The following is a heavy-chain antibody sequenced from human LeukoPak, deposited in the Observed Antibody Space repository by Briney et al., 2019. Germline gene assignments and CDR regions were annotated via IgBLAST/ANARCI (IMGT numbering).Heavy chain of an antibody. V-gene: IGHV3-7*01. J-gene: IGHJ6*02. Sequence: GGSLRLSCAASGFTFSSYWMSWVRLAPGKGLEWVANIKEDGSERNYVDSVKGRFTISRDNAKNSLYLEMNSLRVADTAVYYCVSEGYNYYGMDVWGQGTTVTVSS. CDR1: GFTFSSYW. CDR2: IKEDGSER. CDR3: VSEGYNYYGMDV.